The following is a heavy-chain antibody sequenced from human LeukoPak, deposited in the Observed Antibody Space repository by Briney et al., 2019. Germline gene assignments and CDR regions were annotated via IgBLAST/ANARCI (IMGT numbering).Heavy chain of an antibody. CDR3: ARVRGGYYMDV. CDR2: IKQDGSEK. Sequence: PGGSLRLSCAASGFTFSGYWMSWVRQAPGKGLEWVANIKQDGSEKDYVDSVKGRFTISRDNAKNSLYLQMNSLRAEDTAVYYCARVRGGYYMDVWGKGTTVTVSS. CDR1: GFTFSGYW. J-gene: IGHJ6*03. D-gene: IGHD2-15*01. V-gene: IGHV3-7*01.